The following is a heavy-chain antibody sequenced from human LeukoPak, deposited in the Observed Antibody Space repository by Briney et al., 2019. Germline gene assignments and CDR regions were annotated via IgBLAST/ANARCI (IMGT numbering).Heavy chain of an antibody. J-gene: IGHJ1*01. Sequence: ASVKVSCKASGYTFTSYAMHWVRQAPGQRLEWMGWINAGNGNTKYSQKFQGRVTITRDTSASTAYMELSSLRSEDTAVYYCARVFNAAAAGGLFQHWGQGTLVTVPS. CDR1: GYTFTSYA. V-gene: IGHV1-3*01. CDR3: ARVFNAAAAGGLFQH. CDR2: INAGNGNT. D-gene: IGHD6-13*01.